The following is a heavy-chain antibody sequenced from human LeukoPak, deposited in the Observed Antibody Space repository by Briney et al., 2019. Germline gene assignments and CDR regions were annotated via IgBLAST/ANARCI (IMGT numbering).Heavy chain of an antibody. D-gene: IGHD5-12*01. V-gene: IGHV1-8*02. CDR2: MNPNSGNT. CDR3: ARGPRWLQTPFDY. J-gene: IGHJ4*02. CDR1: GYTFTSYG. Sequence: GASVKVSCKASGYTFTSYGINWVRQATGQGLEWMGWMNPNSGNTGYAQKFQGRVTMTRNTSISTAYMELSSLRSEDTAVYYCARGPRWLQTPFDYWGQGTLVTVSS.